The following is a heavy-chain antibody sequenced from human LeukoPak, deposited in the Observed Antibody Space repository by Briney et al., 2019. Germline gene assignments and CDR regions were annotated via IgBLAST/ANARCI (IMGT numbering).Heavy chain of an antibody. CDR1: GGSISGSF. D-gene: IGHD3-10*01. J-gene: IGHJ3*01. V-gene: IGHV4-4*07. Sequence: SETLSLTCTISGGSISGSFWSWIRQPAGKGLELIGRLATSGTINYNPSLKSRVTVSMDTSKNQFSLKLTSVTAADTAVYYCTRDGSKGSRGDAFDLWGQGSVVTVSS. CDR2: LATSGTI. CDR3: TRDGSKGSRGDAFDL.